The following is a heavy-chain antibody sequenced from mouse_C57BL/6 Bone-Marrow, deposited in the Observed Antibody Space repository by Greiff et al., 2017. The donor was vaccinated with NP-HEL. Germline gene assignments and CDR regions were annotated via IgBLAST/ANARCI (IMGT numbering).Heavy chain of an antibody. CDR2: IWTGGGT. Sequence: VMLVESGPGLVAPSQSLSITCTVSGFSLTSYAISWVRQPPGKGLEWLGVIWTGGGTNYNSALKSRLSISKDNSKSQVFLKMNSLQTDDTARYYCARSGGPHLYYYAMDYWGQGTSVTVSS. D-gene: IGHD1-1*01. CDR1: GFSLTSYA. V-gene: IGHV2-9-1*01. J-gene: IGHJ4*01. CDR3: ARSGGPHLYYYAMDY.